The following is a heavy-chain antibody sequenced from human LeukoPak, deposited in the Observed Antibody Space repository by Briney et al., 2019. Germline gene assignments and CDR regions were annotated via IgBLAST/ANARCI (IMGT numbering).Heavy chain of an antibody. D-gene: IGHD3-16*01. CDR3: ARGGTDHDAFDI. V-gene: IGHV3-33*08. J-gene: IGHJ3*02. CDR1: GLTFSSYS. Sequence: GGSLRLSCSASGLTFSSYSMNWVRQAPGKGLEWVAVIWYDGSNKYYADSVKGRFTISRDNSKNTLYLQMNSLRAEDTAVYYCARGGTDHDAFDIWGQGTMVTVSS. CDR2: IWYDGSNK.